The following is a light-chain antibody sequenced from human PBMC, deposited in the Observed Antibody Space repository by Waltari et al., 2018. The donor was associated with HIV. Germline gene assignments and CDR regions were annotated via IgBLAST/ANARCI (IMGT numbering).Light chain of an antibody. V-gene: IGKV4-1*01. J-gene: IGKJ2*01. CDR2: WAS. Sequence: DIVMTQSPDSLAVSLGERATINCKSSQSVLYSYNNKNYLAWYKQKPGQPPKLLIYWASTRESGVPDRFSGSGSGTDFTLTISSLQAEDVAVYYCQQYYSTPPFMYTFGQGTKLEIK. CDR1: QSVLYSYNNKNY. CDR3: QQYYSTPPFMYT.